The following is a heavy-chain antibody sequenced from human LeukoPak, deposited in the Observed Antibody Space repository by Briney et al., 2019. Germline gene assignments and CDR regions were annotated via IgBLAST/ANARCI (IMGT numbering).Heavy chain of an antibody. D-gene: IGHD1-26*01. J-gene: IGHJ4*02. CDR3: ARARGGSYGGGYYFDY. CDR1: GFTFSSYG. CDR2: ISYDGSNK. V-gene: IGHV3-30*03. Sequence: PGGSLRLSCAASGFTFSSYGMHWVRQAPGKGLEWVAVISYDGSNKYYADSVKGRFTISRDNAKNSLYLQMNSLRAEGTAVYYCARARGGSYGGGYYFDYWGQGTLVTVSS.